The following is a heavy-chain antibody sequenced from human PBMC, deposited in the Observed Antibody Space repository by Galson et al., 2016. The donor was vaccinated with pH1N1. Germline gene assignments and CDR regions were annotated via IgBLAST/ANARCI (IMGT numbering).Heavy chain of an antibody. CDR1: GGSVSSGHYY. J-gene: IGHJ4*02. Sequence: ETLSLTCNVSGGSVSSGHYYWSWIRQFPGKGLEWIGYSFYSGTTKYNPSLENRVVISLDTSKSQCTLRLTSVSAADTAVYYWARGRPYDFWGGYFDSWGQGILVTVSS. CDR2: SFYSGTT. CDR3: ARGRPYDFWGGYFDS. V-gene: IGHV4-61*01. D-gene: IGHD3-3*01.